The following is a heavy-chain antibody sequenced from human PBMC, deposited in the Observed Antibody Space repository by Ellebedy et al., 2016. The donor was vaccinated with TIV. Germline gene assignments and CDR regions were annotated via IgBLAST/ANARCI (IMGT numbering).Heavy chain of an antibody. Sequence: GESLKISCAASGFDFINYAMHWVRQAPGKGLAWVAVISYDGSDKYYADSVKGRFTISRDNAKNTLYLQMNSLRAEDTAVYYCARAGSSGWEAYFDLWGRGTLVTVSS. D-gene: IGHD6-19*01. CDR3: ARAGSSGWEAYFDL. CDR2: ISYDGSDK. V-gene: IGHV3-30-3*01. J-gene: IGHJ2*01. CDR1: GFDFINYA.